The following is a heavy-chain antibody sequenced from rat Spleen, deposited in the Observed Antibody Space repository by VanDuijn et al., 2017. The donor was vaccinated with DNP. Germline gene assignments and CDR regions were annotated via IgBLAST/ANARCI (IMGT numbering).Heavy chain of an antibody. CDR1: GFTFSDYY. J-gene: IGHJ2*01. Sequence: EVQLVESGGDLVQPGGSLKLSCAASGFTFSDYYMAWVRQAPTKGLEWVAYSSYDGRSTYNRDSVKGRFTISRNNAKSTLYLQMNSLRSEDMATYYCTRHVLPLRVWDYWGQGVMVTVSS. V-gene: IGHV5-22*01. D-gene: IGHD1-4*01. CDR3: TRHVLPLRVWDY. CDR2: SSYDGRST.